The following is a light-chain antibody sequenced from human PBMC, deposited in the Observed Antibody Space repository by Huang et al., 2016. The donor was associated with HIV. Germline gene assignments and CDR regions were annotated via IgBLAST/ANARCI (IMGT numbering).Light chain of an antibody. CDR1: QSISFY. Sequence: DTQMTQSPSTLSASVGDRVTITCRASQSISFYLAWYQQKPGKAPNLLIYKASTLEGGVPSRFSGRGSGTEFTLTITSLQPDDVATYYCQQYNHFPWTFGQGTKVEIK. J-gene: IGKJ1*01. CDR3: QQYNHFPWT. CDR2: KAS. V-gene: IGKV1-5*03.